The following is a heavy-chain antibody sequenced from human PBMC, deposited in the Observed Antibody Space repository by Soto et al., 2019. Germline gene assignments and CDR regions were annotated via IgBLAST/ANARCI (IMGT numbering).Heavy chain of an antibody. CDR1: GGSISSSSYY. V-gene: IGHV4-39*01. CDR2: IYYSGST. J-gene: IGHJ4*02. D-gene: IGHD3-9*01. CDR3: SRKQDIRTGRNRGFDF. Sequence: LPETLSLPCTVSGGSISSSSYYWGWIRKPPGKGLEWIGSIYYSGSTYYNPSLKSRVTISVDTSKNQPSLKLNSVTAAHTAVFYCSRKQDIRTGRNRGFDFWGQGAMVTVSS.